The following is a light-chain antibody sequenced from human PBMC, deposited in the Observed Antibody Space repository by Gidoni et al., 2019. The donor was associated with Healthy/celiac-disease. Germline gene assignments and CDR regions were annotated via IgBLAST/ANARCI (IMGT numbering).Light chain of an antibody. J-gene: IGKJ4*01. Sequence: EIVLTQSPATLSLSPGERATLSCRASQSVSSYLAWYQQKPGQAPRLLIYDASNRATGIPARFSGSGSGTDFTLNISSLEPEDFAVYYCQQRSNWRDTFGGGTKVEIK. CDR1: QSVSSY. CDR2: DAS. V-gene: IGKV3-11*01. CDR3: QQRSNWRDT.